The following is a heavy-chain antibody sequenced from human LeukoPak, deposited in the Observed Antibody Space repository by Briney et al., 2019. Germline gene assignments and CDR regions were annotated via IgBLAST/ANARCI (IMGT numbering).Heavy chain of an antibody. J-gene: IGHJ2*01. V-gene: IGHV3-15*01. CDR3: ARDRRYYDSSGYYFHWYFDL. D-gene: IGHD3-22*01. Sequence: GGSLRLSCAASGFTFSNTWMSWVRQAPGKGLEWVGRIKSKTDGGTTDYAAPVKGRFTISRDDSKNTLYLQMNSLKTEDTALYYCARDRRYYDSSGYYFHWYFDLWGRGTLVTVSS. CDR1: GFTFSNTW. CDR2: IKSKTDGGTT.